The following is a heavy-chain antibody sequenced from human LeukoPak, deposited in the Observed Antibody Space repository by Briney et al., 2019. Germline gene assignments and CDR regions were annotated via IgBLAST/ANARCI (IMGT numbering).Heavy chain of an antibody. CDR2: IYSGGST. CDR3: ARVGRGYSYGYIDY. CDR1: GFTVSSNY. D-gene: IGHD5-18*01. Sequence: PGGSLRLSCAASGFTVSSNYMSWVRQAPGKGLEWVSVIYSGGSTYYADSVKGRFTISRDNSKNTLHLQMNSLRAEDTAVYYCARVGRGYSYGYIDYWGQGTLVTVSS. J-gene: IGHJ4*02. V-gene: IGHV3-53*01.